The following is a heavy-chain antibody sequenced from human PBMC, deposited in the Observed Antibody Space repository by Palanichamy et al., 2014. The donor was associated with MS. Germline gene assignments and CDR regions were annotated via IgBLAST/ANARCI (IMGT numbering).Heavy chain of an antibody. CDR2: IKQDGSEK. D-gene: IGHD2-2*01. V-gene: IGHV3-7*03. CDR3: ARDKGCTGSSCYGYYYGMDV. CDR1: GFTFSSYW. J-gene: IGHJ6*02. Sequence: EVQLVESGGGLVQPGGSLRLSCAASGFTFSSYWMNWVRQAPGKGLEWVANIKQDGSEKYYVDSVKGRFTISRDNAKNSLYLQMNNLRGEDTAVYYCARDKGCTGSSCYGYYYGMDVWGQGTTVTVSS.